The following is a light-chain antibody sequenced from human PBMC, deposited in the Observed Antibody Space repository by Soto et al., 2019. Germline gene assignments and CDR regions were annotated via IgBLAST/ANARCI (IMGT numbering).Light chain of an antibody. CDR1: QIVSSSH. J-gene: IGKJ5*01. CDR2: GTS. Sequence: EIVLTQSPGTLSLSAGERATLSCRASQIVSSSHLAWYQQKPGQAPRLLIYGTSGRATGIPDRFSGSGSGTDFPLTVSRLEPEDFAVYYCQQYGSSITFGQGTRLEIK. CDR3: QQYGSSIT. V-gene: IGKV3-20*01.